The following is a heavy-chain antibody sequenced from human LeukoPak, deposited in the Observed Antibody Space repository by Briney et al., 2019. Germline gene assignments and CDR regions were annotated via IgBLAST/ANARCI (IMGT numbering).Heavy chain of an antibody. CDR1: GYTFTSYY. V-gene: IGHV1-46*01. J-gene: IGHJ6*02. CDR3: AKVHVSGSYSYYGMDV. Sequence: RASVKVSCKASGYTFTSYYMHWVRQAPGQGLEWMGIINPSGGSTSYAQKFQGRVTMTRDTSTSTVYMELSSLRSEDTAVYYCAKVHVSGSYSYYGMDVWGQGTTVTVSS. D-gene: IGHD1-26*01. CDR2: INPSGGST.